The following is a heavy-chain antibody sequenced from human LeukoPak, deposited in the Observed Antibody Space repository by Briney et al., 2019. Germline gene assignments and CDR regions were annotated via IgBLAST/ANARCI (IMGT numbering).Heavy chain of an antibody. CDR3: AKMFNADVYFEY. D-gene: IGHD2-2*01. V-gene: IGHV4-4*02. CDR2: INHSGST. Sequence: SETLSLTCAVSGGSISSSNWWSWVRQPPGKGLEWIGEINHSGSTNYNPSLKSRVTISVDTSKNQFSLKLSSVTAADTAVYYCAKMFNADVYFEYWGQGILVTVSS. J-gene: IGHJ4*02. CDR1: GGSISSSNW.